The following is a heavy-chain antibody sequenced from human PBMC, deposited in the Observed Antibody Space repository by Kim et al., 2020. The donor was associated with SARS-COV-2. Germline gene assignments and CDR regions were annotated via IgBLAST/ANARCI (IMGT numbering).Heavy chain of an antibody. Sequence: GGSLRLSCAASGFTFSSYWMSWVRQAPGKGLEWVANIKQDGSEKYYVDSVKGRFTISRDNAKNSLYLQMNSLRAEDTAVYYCARDGRAFSVVVVAATSGFDYWGQGTLVTVSS. CDR3: ARDGRAFSVVVVAATSGFDY. J-gene: IGHJ4*02. V-gene: IGHV3-7*01. CDR1: GFTFSSYW. CDR2: IKQDGSEK. D-gene: IGHD2-15*01.